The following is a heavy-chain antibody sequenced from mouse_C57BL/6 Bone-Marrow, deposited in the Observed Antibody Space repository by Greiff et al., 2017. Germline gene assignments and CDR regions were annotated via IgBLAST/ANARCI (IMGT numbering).Heavy chain of an antibody. Sequence: VQLQQSVAELVRPGASVKLSCTASGFNIKNTYMHWVKQRPEQGLEWIGRIDPANGNTKYAPKFQGKATITADTSSNTAYLQLRSLTSEYPAIYYCASYYYGSSQYYFDYWGQGTTRTVSS. V-gene: IGHV14-3*01. D-gene: IGHD1-1*01. CDR1: GFNIKNTY. CDR2: IDPANGNT. CDR3: ASYYYGSSQYYFDY. J-gene: IGHJ2*01.